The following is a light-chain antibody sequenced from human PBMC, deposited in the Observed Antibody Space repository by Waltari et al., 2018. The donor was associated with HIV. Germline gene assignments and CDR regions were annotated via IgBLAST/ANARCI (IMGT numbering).Light chain of an antibody. CDR1: QGIRND. CDR2: AAS. V-gene: IGKV1-6*01. Sequence: AIQMTQSPSSLSASVGDRVTITCRASQGIRNDLGWSQQKPGKAPKLLIYAASSLQSGVPSRFSGSGSGTDVTLTISSLQPEDFATYYCLQDFNSPYSFGQGTKLEIK. CDR3: LQDFNSPYS. J-gene: IGKJ2*03.